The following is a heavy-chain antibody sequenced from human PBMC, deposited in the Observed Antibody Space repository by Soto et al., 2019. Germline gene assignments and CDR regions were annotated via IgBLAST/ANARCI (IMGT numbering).Heavy chain of an antibody. V-gene: IGHV2-5*02. CDR3: VHRQRYDSNWNAGWFDP. D-gene: IGHD1-20*01. Sequence: QITLKESGPTQVKPTQTLTLTCTFSGFSLTTYGVGVGWIRQPPEKALEWLALIYWDDDKRYSPSLRTRLTITKDTYKNQVVLTMTDMEPVDTATYYCVHRQRYDSNWNAGWFDPWGQGTLVTVSS. CDR2: IYWDDDK. CDR1: GFSLTTYGVG. J-gene: IGHJ5*02.